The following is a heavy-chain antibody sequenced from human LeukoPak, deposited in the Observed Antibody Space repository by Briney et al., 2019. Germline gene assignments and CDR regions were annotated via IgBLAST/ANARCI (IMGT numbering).Heavy chain of an antibody. D-gene: IGHD3-10*01. CDR1: GGSFSGYY. V-gene: IGHV4-34*01. Sequence: PSETLSLTCAVYGGSFSGYYWSWIRQPPGKGLEWIGEINHSGSTNYNPSLKSRVTISVDTSKNQFSLRLSSVTAADTAVYYCARDRENWYFDLWGRGTLVTVSS. CDR3: ARDRENWYFDL. CDR2: INHSGST. J-gene: IGHJ2*01.